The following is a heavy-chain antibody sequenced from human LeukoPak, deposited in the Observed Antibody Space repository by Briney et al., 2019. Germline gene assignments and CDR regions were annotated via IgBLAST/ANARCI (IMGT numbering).Heavy chain of an antibody. CDR1: GGTFSSYA. J-gene: IGHJ4*02. CDR3: ARGGPFGGVIPTRFDY. V-gene: IGHV1-69*13. CDR2: IIPSFGTA. D-gene: IGHD3-16*02. Sequence: SVNVSCKASGGTFSSYAISWVRQAPGQGLEWMEGIIPSFGTANYAQKFQGRVTITADESTSTDYLELSSLRSEDTAVYYCARGGPFGGVIPTRFDYWGQGTLVTVSS.